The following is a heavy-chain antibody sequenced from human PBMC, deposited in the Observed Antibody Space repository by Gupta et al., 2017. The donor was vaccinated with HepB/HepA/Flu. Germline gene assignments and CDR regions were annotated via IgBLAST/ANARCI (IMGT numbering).Heavy chain of an antibody. J-gene: IGHJ6*02. Sequence: QVQLVESGGGVVQPGRSLRLSCAASGFTFSSYAMHWVRQAPGKGLEWVAVISYDGSNKYYADSVKGRFTISRDNSKNTLYLQMNSLRAEDTAVYYCAREYTAMVPYYYGMDVWGQGTTVTVSS. CDR1: GFTFSSYA. V-gene: IGHV3-30-3*01. D-gene: IGHD5-18*01. CDR3: AREYTAMVPYYYGMDV. CDR2: ISYDGSNK.